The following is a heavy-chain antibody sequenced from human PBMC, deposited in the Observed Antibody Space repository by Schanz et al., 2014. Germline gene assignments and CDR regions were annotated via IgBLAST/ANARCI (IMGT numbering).Heavy chain of an antibody. V-gene: IGHV1-69*02. Sequence: QDQLLQSGAAVKKPGSSVRVSCKASGGTLDTYKIAWVRQVPGQGLEWMGRLIPFLAVSNYAQDFQGRVTFTADRATSTVHMDLRSLRSEDTGLYYCARAGRGYAYPLNSYPMDVWGQGNTVIVSS. CDR2: LIPFLAVS. D-gene: IGHD3-16*01. J-gene: IGHJ6*02. CDR3: ARAGRGYAYPLNSYPMDV. CDR1: GGTLDTYK.